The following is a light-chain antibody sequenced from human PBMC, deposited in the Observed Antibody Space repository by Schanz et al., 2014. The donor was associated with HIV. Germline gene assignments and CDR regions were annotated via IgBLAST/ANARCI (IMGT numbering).Light chain of an antibody. CDR2: AAS. J-gene: IGKJ4*01. CDR3: QQANTFPLT. CDR1: QSISNY. V-gene: IGKV1-39*01. Sequence: DIQMTQSPSSLSASVGDRVTITCRASQSISNYLNWYQQKPGKAPKVLIYAASSLQSGVPSRFSGSGSGTDFTLTISSLQPEDFATYYCQQANTFPLTFGGGTKVEMK.